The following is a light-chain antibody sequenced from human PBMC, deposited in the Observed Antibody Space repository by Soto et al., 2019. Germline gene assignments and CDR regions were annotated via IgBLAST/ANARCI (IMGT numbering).Light chain of an antibody. CDR3: LQHNSYPRT. CDR1: QGIRND. CDR2: AAS. Sequence: SPKSQLPSCLSAGVAGGVAMTCRASQGIRNDLGWYQQKPGKAPKRLIYAASSLQSGVPSRFSGSGSGTEFTLTISSLQPEDFATYYCLQHNSYPRTFGQGTKVDIK. V-gene: IGKV1-17*01. J-gene: IGKJ1*01.